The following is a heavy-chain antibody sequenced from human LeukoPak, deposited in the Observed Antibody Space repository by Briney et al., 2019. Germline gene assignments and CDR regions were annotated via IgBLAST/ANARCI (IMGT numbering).Heavy chain of an antibody. D-gene: IGHD4-11*01. CDR3: ARDRGNYPDYYYYYMDV. CDR1: GFTFGSYS. CDR2: ISSSSSYI. J-gene: IGHJ6*03. Sequence: GGSLRLSCAASGFTFGSYSMNWVRQAPGKGLEWVSSISSSSSYIYYADSVKGRFTISRDNAKNSLYLQMNSLRAEDTAVYYCARDRGNYPDYYYYYMDVWGKGTTVTVSS. V-gene: IGHV3-21*01.